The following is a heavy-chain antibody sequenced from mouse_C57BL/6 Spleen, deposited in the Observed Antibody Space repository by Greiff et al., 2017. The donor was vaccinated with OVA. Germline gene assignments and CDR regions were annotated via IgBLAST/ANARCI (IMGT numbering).Heavy chain of an antibody. Sequence: VQLQQSGAELVRPGTSVKVSCKASGYAFTNYLIEWVKQRPGQGLEWIGVINPGSGGTNYNEKFKGKATLTADKSSSTAYMQLSSLTSEDSAVYFCARRGRGSSFPFAYWGQGTLVTVSA. CDR2: INPGSGGT. J-gene: IGHJ3*01. CDR1: GYAFTNYL. V-gene: IGHV1-54*01. D-gene: IGHD1-1*01. CDR3: ARRGRGSSFPFAY.